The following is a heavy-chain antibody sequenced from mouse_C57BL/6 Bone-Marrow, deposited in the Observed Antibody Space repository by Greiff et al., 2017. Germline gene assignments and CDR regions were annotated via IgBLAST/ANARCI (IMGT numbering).Heavy chain of an antibody. CDR1: GYTFTSYG. D-gene: IGHD1-1*01. V-gene: IGHV1-81*01. CDR2: IYPRSGNT. Sequence: VQLQQSGAELARPGASVKLSCKASGYTFTSYGISWVKQRTGQGLEWIGEIYPRSGNTYYNEKFKGKATLTADKSSSTAYMELRSLTSEDSAVYFCARYLTTVVAPKNYAMDYWGQGTSVTVSS. J-gene: IGHJ4*01. CDR3: ARYLTTVVAPKNYAMDY.